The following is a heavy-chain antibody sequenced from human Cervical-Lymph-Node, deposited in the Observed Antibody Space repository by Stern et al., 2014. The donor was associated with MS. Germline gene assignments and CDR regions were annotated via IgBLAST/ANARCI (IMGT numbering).Heavy chain of an antibody. Sequence: QVQLVESGPGLVKPSQTLSLTCTVSGGSISSGGYYWSWIRQHPGKGLDWIGDIYYTGSTYYNPSLKSRVTISVDTSKNQFSLKLSSVTAADTAVYYCARVPGYCSGGSCYPAEYFQHWGQGTLVTVSS. CDR2: IYYTGST. CDR1: GGSISSGGYY. D-gene: IGHD2-15*01. J-gene: IGHJ1*01. CDR3: ARVPGYCSGGSCYPAEYFQH. V-gene: IGHV4-31*03.